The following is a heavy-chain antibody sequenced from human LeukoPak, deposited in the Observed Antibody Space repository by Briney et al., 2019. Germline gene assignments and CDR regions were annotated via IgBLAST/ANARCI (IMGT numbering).Heavy chain of an antibody. CDR1: GYTFTSYD. V-gene: IGHV1-8*01. J-gene: IGHJ4*02. Sequence: GSSVKVSCKASGYTFTSYDINWVRQAPGPGLEWMGWMNPNSGNTGYAQKFQGRVTMTRNTSISTAYMELSSLRSEDTAVYYCARDGVDIVASDWGQGTLVTVSS. CDR2: MNPNSGNT. CDR3: ARDGVDIVASD. D-gene: IGHD5-12*01.